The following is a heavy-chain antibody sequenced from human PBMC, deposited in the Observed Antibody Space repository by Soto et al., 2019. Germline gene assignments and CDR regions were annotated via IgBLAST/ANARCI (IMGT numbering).Heavy chain of an antibody. Sequence: EVQLLESGGGLVQPGGSLILSCAASGFTFSSYAMRWVRQAPGKGLEWVSAISGSGGSTYYADSVKGRFTISRDNSKNTLYLQMNSLRAEDTAVYYCARRGSGSYYDYWGQGTLVTVSS. CDR2: ISGSGGST. J-gene: IGHJ4*02. CDR3: ARRGSGSYYDY. CDR1: GFTFSSYA. D-gene: IGHD1-26*01. V-gene: IGHV3-23*01.